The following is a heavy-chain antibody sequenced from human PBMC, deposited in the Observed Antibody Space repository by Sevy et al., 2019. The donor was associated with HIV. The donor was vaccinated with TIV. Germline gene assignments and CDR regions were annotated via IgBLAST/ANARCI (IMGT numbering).Heavy chain of an antibody. V-gene: IGHV4-59*01. Sequence: SETLSLTCTVSGDSISSYYWSWIRQPPGKGLEWIGYFYYSGITNYNPSVKSRVTISVDTSRNQISLKLSSVTAADTAVYYCARGIVAYYLDYRGQGTLVTVSS. D-gene: IGHD5-12*01. J-gene: IGHJ4*02. CDR2: FYYSGIT. CDR3: ARGIVAYYLDY. CDR1: GDSISSYY.